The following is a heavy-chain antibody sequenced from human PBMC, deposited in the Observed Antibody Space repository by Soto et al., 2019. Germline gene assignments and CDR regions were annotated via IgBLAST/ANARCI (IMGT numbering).Heavy chain of an antibody. D-gene: IGHD5-12*01. J-gene: IGHJ4*02. CDR1: GYTFTSYG. Sequence: VQLVQSGAEVKKPGASVKVSCKASGYTFTSYGISWVRQAPGQGLERMGGISAYNGNTNYAQKLQGRVTMTTDTSTSTAYMELRSLRSDDTAVYYCAGDCYSGGYDYPIDYWGQGTLVTVSS. CDR2: ISAYNGNT. CDR3: AGDCYSGGYDYPIDY. V-gene: IGHV1-18*01.